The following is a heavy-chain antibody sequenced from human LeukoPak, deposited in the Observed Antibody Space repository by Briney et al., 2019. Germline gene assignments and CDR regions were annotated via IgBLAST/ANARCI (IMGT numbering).Heavy chain of an antibody. CDR3: AKGDSGSYYRNYFDS. D-gene: IGHD1-26*01. V-gene: IGHV3-23*01. Sequence: GGSLRLSCAASGFTFSSYAMTWVRQAPGKGLEWVSTISGSGGSTYYADSVKGRFTIPRDNSKNTVYLQMNSLRADDTAVYYCAKGDSGSYYRNYFDSWGQGTLVTVSS. J-gene: IGHJ4*02. CDR1: GFTFSSYA. CDR2: ISGSGGST.